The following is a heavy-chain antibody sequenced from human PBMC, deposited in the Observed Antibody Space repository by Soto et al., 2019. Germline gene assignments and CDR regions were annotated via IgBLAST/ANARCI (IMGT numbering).Heavy chain of an antibody. D-gene: IGHD3-10*01. Sequence: SQTLSLTCAISGDSVSSNSAAWNCIRQSPSRGLEWLGRTYYRSKWYNDYAVSVKSRITINPDTSKNQFSLHLTSVTAADTAVYYCARLQFGEGFDYWGQGALVTVSS. CDR1: GDSVSSNSAA. V-gene: IGHV6-1*01. CDR3: ARLQFGEGFDY. J-gene: IGHJ4*02. CDR2: TYYRSKWYN.